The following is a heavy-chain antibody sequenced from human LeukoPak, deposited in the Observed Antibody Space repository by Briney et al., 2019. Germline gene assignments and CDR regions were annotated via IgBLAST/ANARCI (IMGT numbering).Heavy chain of an antibody. CDR3: AKDYGITGTTDY. CDR2: ISGSGGST. Sequence: SGGSLRLSCAASGFTFSSYAMSWVRQAPGKGLEWASAISGSGGSTYYADSVKGRFTISRDNSKNTLYLQMNSLRAEDTAVYYCAKDYGITGTTDYWGQGTLVTVSS. D-gene: IGHD1-20*01. J-gene: IGHJ4*02. CDR1: GFTFSSYA. V-gene: IGHV3-23*01.